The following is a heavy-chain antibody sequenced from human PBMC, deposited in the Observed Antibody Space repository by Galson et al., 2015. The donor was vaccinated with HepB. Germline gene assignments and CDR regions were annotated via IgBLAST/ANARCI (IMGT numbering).Heavy chain of an antibody. D-gene: IGHD3-9*01. J-gene: IGHJ5*02. CDR2: IYHSGST. Sequence: ETLSLTCVVDGGSLSGYDWNWIRQSPGTGLEWIGEIYHSGSTNYNPSLKSRVTMSVDTSKNQFSLNLSSVTAADTAVYYCARSTKNFGYFDWPFPRRVFDTWGQGALVTVSS. CDR1: GGSLSGYD. V-gene: IGHV4-34*01. CDR3: ARSTKNFGYFDWPFPRRVFDT.